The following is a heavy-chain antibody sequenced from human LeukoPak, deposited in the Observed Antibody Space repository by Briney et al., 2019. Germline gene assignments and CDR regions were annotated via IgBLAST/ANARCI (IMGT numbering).Heavy chain of an antibody. V-gene: IGHV3-23*01. D-gene: IGHD5-24*01. CDR1: EITFNNYA. J-gene: IGHJ4*02. CDR2: VHGRSGDT. CDR3: AKVDWVSTSYNPDC. Sequence: GGSLRLSCVVSEITFNNYAMSWVRQAPGKGLEWASAVHGRSGDTYYADSVKGRFTISRDNSKNTMYLQMNSLRAEDTAVYFCAKVDWVSTSYNPDCWGQGTLVTVSS.